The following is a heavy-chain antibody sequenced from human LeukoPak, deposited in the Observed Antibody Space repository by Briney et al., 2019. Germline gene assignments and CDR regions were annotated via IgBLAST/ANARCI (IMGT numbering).Heavy chain of an antibody. V-gene: IGHV3-23*01. CDR3: ARARDGYNSSRAGDY. J-gene: IGHJ4*02. CDR2: ISGSGGST. D-gene: IGHD5-24*01. CDR1: GFTFSSYA. Sequence: GGSLRLSCAASGFTFSSYAMSWVRQAPGKGLEWVSAISGSGGSTYYATSVKGRFTISRDNSKNTLYLQMNSLRAEDTAVYYCARARDGYNSSRAGDYWGQGTLVTVSS.